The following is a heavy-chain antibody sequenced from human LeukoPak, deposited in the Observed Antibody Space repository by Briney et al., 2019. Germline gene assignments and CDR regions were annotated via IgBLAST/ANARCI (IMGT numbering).Heavy chain of an antibody. D-gene: IGHD6-13*01. CDR1: GFSLSTSGMC. CDR2: IDWDDDK. CDR3: ARELLRYSSSWEQHPIDY. J-gene: IGHJ4*02. V-gene: IGHV2-70*11. Sequence: SGPTLVNPTQTLTLTCTFSGFSLSTSGMCVSWIRQPPGKALEWLARIDWDDDKYYSTSLKTRLTISKDTSKNQVVLTMTNMDPVDTATYYCARELLRYSSSWEQHPIDYWGQGTLVTVSS.